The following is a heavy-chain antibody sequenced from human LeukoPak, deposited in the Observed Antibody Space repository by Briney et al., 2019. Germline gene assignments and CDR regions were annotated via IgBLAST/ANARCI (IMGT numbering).Heavy chain of an antibody. Sequence: PGGSLRLSCAASGFTFSSYWMHWVRQAPGKGLVWVSRINTDGSSTSYADSVKGRFTISRDNAKNTLYLQMNSLRAEDTAVYYCARGRHYDFWSASRAFDIWGQGTMVTVSS. CDR3: ARGRHYDFWSASRAFDI. CDR1: GFTFSSYW. J-gene: IGHJ3*02. V-gene: IGHV3-74*01. CDR2: INTDGSST. D-gene: IGHD3-3*01.